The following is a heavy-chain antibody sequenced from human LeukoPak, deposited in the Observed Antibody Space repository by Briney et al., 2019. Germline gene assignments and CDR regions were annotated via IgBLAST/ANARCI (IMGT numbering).Heavy chain of an antibody. CDR2: ISNGGTT. J-gene: IGHJ3*02. CDR3: ARGAESFDI. Sequence: SETLSFTCTVSGGSISKYYWSWIRQPPGEGLEWIGYISNGGTTKYSPSLKSRVTISVDTSKNQFSLKLSSVTAADTAVYYCARGAESFDIWGQGTMVTVSS. D-gene: IGHD6-19*01. V-gene: IGHV4-4*08. CDR1: GGSISKYY.